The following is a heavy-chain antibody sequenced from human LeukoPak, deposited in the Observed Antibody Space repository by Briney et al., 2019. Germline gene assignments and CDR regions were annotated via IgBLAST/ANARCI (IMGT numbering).Heavy chain of an antibody. D-gene: IGHD1-26*01. CDR3: ARVGATTEGFDY. V-gene: IGHV3-72*01. CDR2: IRNKANSYTT. J-gene: IGHJ4*02. CDR1: GFTFSDHY. Sequence: PGGSLRLSCAASGFTFSDHYMEWVRQAPGKGLEWVGRIRNKANSYTTEYAASVKGRFTISRDDSKNSLYLQMNSLKTEDTAVYSCARVGATTEGFDYWGQGTLVTVSS.